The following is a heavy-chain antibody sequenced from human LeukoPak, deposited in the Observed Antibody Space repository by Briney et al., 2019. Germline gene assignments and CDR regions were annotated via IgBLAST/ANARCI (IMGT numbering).Heavy chain of an antibody. CDR1: GFTFSSYS. CDR3: ARAHYDSSGYYY. V-gene: IGHV3-21*01. CDR2: ISSSSSYI. J-gene: IGHJ4*02. Sequence: PGGSLRLSCATSGFTFSSYSMNWVRQAPGKGLEWVSSISSSSSYIYYADSVKGRFTISRDNAKNSLYLQMNSLRAEDTAVYYCARAHYDSSGYYYWGQGTLVTVSS. D-gene: IGHD3-22*01.